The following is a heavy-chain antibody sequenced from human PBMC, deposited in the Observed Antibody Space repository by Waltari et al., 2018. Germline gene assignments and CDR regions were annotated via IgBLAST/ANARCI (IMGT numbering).Heavy chain of an antibody. V-gene: IGHV1-24*01. CDR2: FDPEDGET. Sequence: QVQLVQSGAEVKQPGASVKVSCKVSGYTLTELSMHWVRPAPGKGLAWMGGFDPEDGETIYAQKFQGRVTMTEDTSTDTAYMELSSLRSEDTAVYYCATVLGVYSSGWNPSGWFDPWGQGTLVTVSS. CDR3: ATVLGVYSSGWNPSGWFDP. CDR1: GYTLTELS. J-gene: IGHJ5*02. D-gene: IGHD6-19*01.